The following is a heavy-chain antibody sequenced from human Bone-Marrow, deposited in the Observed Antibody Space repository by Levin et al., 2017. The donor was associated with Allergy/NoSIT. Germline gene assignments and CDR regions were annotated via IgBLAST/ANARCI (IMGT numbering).Heavy chain of an antibody. CDR3: ARAGLGDIVLVVYAGYFDY. D-gene: IGHD2-8*02. Sequence: GESLKISCKASGYTFTSYGISWVRQAPGQGLEWMGWISAYNGNTNYAQKLQGRVTMTTDTSTSTAYMELRSLRSDDTAVYYCARAGLGDIVLVVYAGYFDYWGQGTLVTVSS. J-gene: IGHJ4*02. CDR1: GYTFTSYG. CDR2: ISAYNGNT. V-gene: IGHV1-18*01.